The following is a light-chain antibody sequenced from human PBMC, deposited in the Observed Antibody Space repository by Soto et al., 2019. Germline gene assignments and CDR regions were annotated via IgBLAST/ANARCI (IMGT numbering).Light chain of an antibody. CDR2: ATS. J-gene: IGKJ4*01. CDR1: QRVSSK. CDR3: QQYSEWPLT. V-gene: IGKV3-15*01. Sequence: EIVMTQSPATLSVSPGERATLSCRASQRVSSKLAWCQQQPGRAPRLLIYATSARATGIPARFSGSGSGTEFTLTISSLQSEDFAVYYCQQYSEWPLTFGGGTRVEIK.